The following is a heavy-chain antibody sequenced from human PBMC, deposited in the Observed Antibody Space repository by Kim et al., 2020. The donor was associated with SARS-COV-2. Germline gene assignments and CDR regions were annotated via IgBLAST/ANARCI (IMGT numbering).Heavy chain of an antibody. J-gene: IGHJ6*02. Sequence: SETLSLTCTVSGGSISSGGYYWSWIRQHPGKGLEWIGYIYYSGSTYYNPSLKSRVTISVDTSKNQFSLKLSSVTAADTAVYYCARGVTGYYYYGMDVWGQGTTVTFSS. D-gene: IGHD5-18*01. CDR1: GGSISSGGYY. CDR3: ARGVTGYYYYGMDV. V-gene: IGHV4-31*03. CDR2: IYYSGST.